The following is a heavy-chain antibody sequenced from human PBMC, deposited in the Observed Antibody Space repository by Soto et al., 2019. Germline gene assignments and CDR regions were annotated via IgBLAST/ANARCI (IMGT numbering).Heavy chain of an antibody. D-gene: IGHD1-26*01. Sequence: SETLSLTCTVSGGSISSDGYYWSWILQHPGKGLEWLGYFYYSGNTYYNPSLKSRVTISVDRSKNQFSLKLSSVTAADTAVYYCASGRKWEQTFDYWGQGTLVTVSS. CDR1: GGSISSDGYY. CDR2: FYYSGNT. J-gene: IGHJ4*02. CDR3: ASGRKWEQTFDY. V-gene: IGHV4-31*03.